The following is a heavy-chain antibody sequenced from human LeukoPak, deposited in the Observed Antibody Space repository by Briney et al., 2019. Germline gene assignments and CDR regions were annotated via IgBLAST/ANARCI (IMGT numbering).Heavy chain of an antibody. CDR3: ARDPYSSSWKNWFDP. CDR1: GDSIINSYF. J-gene: IGHJ5*02. CDR2: MYYKGST. Sequence: SETLSLTCSVSGDSIINSYFWAWIRQPPGKGLEWIGSMYYKGSTYYNLSLKSRVTISVDTSKNHFSLKLNSVTAADTAVYYCARDPYSSSWKNWFDPWGQGTLVTVSS. V-gene: IGHV4-39*07. D-gene: IGHD6-13*01.